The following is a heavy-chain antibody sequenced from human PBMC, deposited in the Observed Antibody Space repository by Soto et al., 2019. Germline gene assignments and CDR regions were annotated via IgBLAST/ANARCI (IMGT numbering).Heavy chain of an antibody. D-gene: IGHD6-13*01. J-gene: IGHJ5*02. CDR1: GYTFTSYD. CDR2: MNPNSANT. V-gene: IGHV1-8*01. CDR3: ASYADIAAAGIGPPRPNP. Sequence: ASVKVSCKASGYTFTSYDINWVRQATGQGLEWMGWMNPNSANTGYAQKFQGRVTMTRNTSISTAYMELSSLRSEDTAVYYCASYADIAAAGIGPPRPNPWGQGTLVTVSS.